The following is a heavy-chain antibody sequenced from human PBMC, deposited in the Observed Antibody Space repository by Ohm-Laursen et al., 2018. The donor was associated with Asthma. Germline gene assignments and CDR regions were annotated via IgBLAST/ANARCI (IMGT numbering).Heavy chain of an antibody. CDR3: ARPRSYFQYHGMDV. J-gene: IGHJ6*02. CDR2: IWYDGSNK. Sequence: SLRLSCAASGFTFSSYGMHWVRQAPGRGLEWVALIWYDGSNKYYADSVRGRFTVSRDNSKNTLYLQMTSLTTNDTAVYYCARPRSYFQYHGMDVWGQGTTVTVSS. D-gene: IGHD3-10*01. CDR1: GFTFSSYG. V-gene: IGHV3-33*01.